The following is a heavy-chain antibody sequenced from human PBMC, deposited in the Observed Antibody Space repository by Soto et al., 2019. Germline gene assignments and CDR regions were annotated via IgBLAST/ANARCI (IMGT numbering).Heavy chain of an antibody. V-gene: IGHV1-69*06. Sequence: ASVKVSCKASGGTFSSYAISWVRQAPGQGLEWMGGIIPIFGTANYAQKFQGRVTITADKSTSTAYMELSSLRSEDTAVYYCARDLSTPMYYYDSSGYPLTPNWFVPWGQGTLVNVS. CDR2: IIPIFGTA. CDR3: ARDLSTPMYYYDSSGYPLTPNWFVP. CDR1: GGTFSSYA. J-gene: IGHJ5*02. D-gene: IGHD3-22*01.